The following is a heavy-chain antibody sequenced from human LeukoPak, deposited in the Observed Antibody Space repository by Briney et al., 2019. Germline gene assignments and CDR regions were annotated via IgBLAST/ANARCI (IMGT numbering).Heavy chain of an antibody. Sequence: SETLSLTCSVSGDSVRNDFYYWGWIRQPPGKGLEWDACLSHAGNTWYNPSLESRLSISVDTSKNQFSLKFSSVTAADTALYWCARHNAPRRVGFDFWGQGILVTVSS. D-gene: IGHD2-2*01. CDR1: GDSVRNDFYY. CDR3: ARHNAPRRVGFDF. J-gene: IGHJ4*02. CDR2: LSHAGNT. V-gene: IGHV4-39*01.